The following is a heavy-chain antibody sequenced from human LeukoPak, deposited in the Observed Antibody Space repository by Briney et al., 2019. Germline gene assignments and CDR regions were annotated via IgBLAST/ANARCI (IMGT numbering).Heavy chain of an antibody. J-gene: IGHJ5*02. V-gene: IGHV3-53*01. Sequence: HPGGSLRLSCAASGFTFSSYSMNWVRQAPGKGLEWVSVIYDDETTYYADSVKGRFGISRDNSKNTLYLQMDTLRAEDTAVYYCARREINGYYLSWGQGTLVTVSS. CDR2: IYDDETT. CDR1: GFTFSSYS. D-gene: IGHD3-22*01. CDR3: ARREINGYYLS.